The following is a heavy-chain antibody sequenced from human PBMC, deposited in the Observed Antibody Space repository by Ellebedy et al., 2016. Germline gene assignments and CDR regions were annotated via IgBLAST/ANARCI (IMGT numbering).Heavy chain of an antibody. CDR2: IIPIVGIA. D-gene: IGHD5-18*01. Sequence: ASVKVSCKASGGTFSSYAISWVRQAPGQGLEWMGRIIPIVGIAIYAQKFQGRVTIPADKSTSTAYMELSSLRSEDTGVYYCARAEDTAMVFDYWGQGTLVTVSS. J-gene: IGHJ4*02. CDR3: ARAEDTAMVFDY. CDR1: GGTFSSYA. V-gene: IGHV1-69*04.